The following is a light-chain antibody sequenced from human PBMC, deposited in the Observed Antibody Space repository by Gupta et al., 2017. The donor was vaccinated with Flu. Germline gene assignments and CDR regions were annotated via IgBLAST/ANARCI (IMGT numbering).Light chain of an antibody. CDR2: SNS. CDR1: ISNIGRNT. Sequence: QSVLTQPPSASGTPGQRVPISCSGSISNIGRNTVSWYQQLPGTAPKLLIYSNSHRPSGVPGRFSGSKSGTSASLAITGLQSEDEADYYCAAWDDSLNGQVFGGGTKLTVL. V-gene: IGLV1-44*01. J-gene: IGLJ3*02. CDR3: AAWDDSLNGQV.